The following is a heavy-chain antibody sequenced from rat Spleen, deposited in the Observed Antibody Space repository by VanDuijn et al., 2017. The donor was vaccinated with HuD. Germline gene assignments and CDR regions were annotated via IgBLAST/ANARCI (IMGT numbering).Heavy chain of an antibody. CDR3: TIGSHYHDVPYYYEY. J-gene: IGHJ2*01. CDR2: ITTTGTDT. CDR1: GFTFSSFP. V-gene: IGHV5-46*01. Sequence: EVQLVESGGGLVQPGRSMKLSCVASGFTFSSFPMAWVRQTPTKGLEWVATITTTGTDTYFRDSVKGRFTISRDNAKSTLYLQMDSLRSEDAATYYCTIGSHYHDVPYYYEYWGQGVMVTVSA. D-gene: IGHD1-12*02.